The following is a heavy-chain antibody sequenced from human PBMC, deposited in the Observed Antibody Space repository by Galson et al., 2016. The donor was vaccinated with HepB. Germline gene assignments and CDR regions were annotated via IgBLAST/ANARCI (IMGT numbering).Heavy chain of an antibody. CDR1: GGSITHYY. J-gene: IGHJ4*02. CDR2: LYYRGGT. V-gene: IGHV4-59*01. Sequence: SETLSLTCTVSGGSITHYYWSWIRQPPGKALEWIGYLYYRGGTTYNPSLESRVTISVDTSKNQFSLNLTSVTAADTAVYYCARDLSGTNDWGYWGQGTLVTVAS. CDR3: ARDLSGTNDWGY. D-gene: IGHD3-16*01.